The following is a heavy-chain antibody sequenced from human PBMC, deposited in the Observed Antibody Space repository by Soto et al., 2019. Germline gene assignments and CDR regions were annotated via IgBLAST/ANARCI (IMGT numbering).Heavy chain of an antibody. CDR2: TYYRAKWNN. Sequence: SQTLSLTCAISGDSVSSNSAAWNWVRQSPSRGLEWLGRTYYRAKWNNDYAVSVKRRITINPDTSKNQFSLQLNSVTPEDTAVYYCAREGGHSSSWYFDYWGQVTLVTV. CDR3: AREGGHSSSWYFDY. J-gene: IGHJ4*02. CDR1: GDSVSSNSAA. D-gene: IGHD6-13*01. V-gene: IGHV6-1*01.